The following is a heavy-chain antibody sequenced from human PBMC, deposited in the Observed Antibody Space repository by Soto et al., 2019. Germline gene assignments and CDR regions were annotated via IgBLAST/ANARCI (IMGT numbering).Heavy chain of an antibody. Sequence: VQLQESGPGLVKPSQTLSLTCTVSGGSIRSGGYFWSWVRQQPGKGLEWIGHIYYRGGTSYNPSLESRFAMSVDTSKNEFTLKVNSVTAADTAIYYCARFAKEENPKLESWYAFDFWGRGTLVTVSS. V-gene: IGHV4-31*03. CDR1: GGSIRSGGYF. CDR3: ARFAKEENPKLESWYAFDF. J-gene: IGHJ4*02. D-gene: IGHD6-13*01. CDR2: IYYRGGT.